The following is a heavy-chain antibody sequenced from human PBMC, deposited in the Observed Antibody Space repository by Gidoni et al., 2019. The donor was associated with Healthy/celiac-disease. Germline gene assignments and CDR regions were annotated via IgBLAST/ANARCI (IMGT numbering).Heavy chain of an antibody. CDR1: GGSISSGSYY. CDR3: ARGDSSSVFNWFDP. CDR2: IYYSGST. Sequence: QLQLQESGPGLVKPSETLSLTCTVSGGSISSGSYYWGWIRQPPGKGLEWIGSIYYSGSTYYNPSLKSRVTISVDTSKNQFSLKLSSVTAADTAVYYCARGDSSSVFNWFDPWGQGTLVTVSS. D-gene: IGHD6-13*01. V-gene: IGHV4-39*01. J-gene: IGHJ5*02.